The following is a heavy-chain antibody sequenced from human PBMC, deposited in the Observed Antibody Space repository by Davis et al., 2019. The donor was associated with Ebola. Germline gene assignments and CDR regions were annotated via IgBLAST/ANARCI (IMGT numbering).Heavy chain of an antibody. CDR3: ARDLIGITFGGVIAFDAFDI. V-gene: IGHV1-2*06. Sequence: ASVKVSCKASGYTFTGYYMHWVRQAPGQGLEWMGRINPNSGGTNYAQKFQGRVTMTRDTSTSTAYMELSSLRSEDTAVYYCARDLIGITFGGVIAFDAFDIWGQGTMVTVSS. CDR1: GYTFTGYY. D-gene: IGHD3-16*02. J-gene: IGHJ3*02. CDR2: INPNSGGT.